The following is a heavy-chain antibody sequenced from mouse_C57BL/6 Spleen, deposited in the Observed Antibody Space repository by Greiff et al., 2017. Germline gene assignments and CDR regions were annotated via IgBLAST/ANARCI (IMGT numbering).Heavy chain of an antibody. V-gene: IGHV2-2*01. D-gene: IGHD2-3*01. CDR1: GFSLTSYG. CDR3: ARDGYYTY. Sequence: VKLMESGPGLVQPSQSLSITCTVSGFSLTSYGVHWVRQSPGKGLEWLGVIWSGGSTDYNAAFISSLGISTDNSKSQVFFIMNSLQADDTAIYYCARDGYYTYWGQGTLVTVSA. CDR2: IWSGGST. J-gene: IGHJ3*01.